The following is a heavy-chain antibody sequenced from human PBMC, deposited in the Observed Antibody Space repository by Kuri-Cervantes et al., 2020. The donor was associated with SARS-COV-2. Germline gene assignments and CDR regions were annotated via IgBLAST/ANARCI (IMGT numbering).Heavy chain of an antibody. CDR2: IYYSGST. CDR3: ATLFGY. Sequence: GSLRLSCTVSGGSISSYYWSWIRQPPGKGLEWIGYIYYSGSTNYNPSLKSRVTISVDTSKNQFSLKLSSVTAADTAVYYCATLFGYWGQGTLVTVSS. V-gene: IGHV4-59*12. CDR1: GGSISSYY. J-gene: IGHJ4*02.